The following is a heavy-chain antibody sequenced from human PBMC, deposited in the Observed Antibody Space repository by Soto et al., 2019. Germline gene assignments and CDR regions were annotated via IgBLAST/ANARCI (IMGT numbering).Heavy chain of an antibody. D-gene: IGHD5-18*01. V-gene: IGHV4-34*01. CDR1: GGSFSGYY. Sequence: QVQLQQWGAGLLKPSETLSLTCAVYGGSFSGYYWSWIRQPPGKGLEWIGEINHSGSTNYNPSLQSRVTISVDTSKNQFSLKLSSVTAADTAVYYCARAAGYSYGYGTDYWCQGTLVTVSS. CDR2: INHSGST. J-gene: IGHJ4*02. CDR3: ARAAGYSYGYGTDY.